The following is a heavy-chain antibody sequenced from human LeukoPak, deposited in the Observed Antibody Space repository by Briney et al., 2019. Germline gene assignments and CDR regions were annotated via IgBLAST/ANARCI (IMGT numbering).Heavy chain of an antibody. D-gene: IGHD6-19*01. J-gene: IGHJ4*02. Sequence: SETLSLTCTVSGGSISSYYWSWIRQPPGKGLEWIGYIYYSGSTNYNPSLKSRVTISVDTSKNQFSLKLSSVTAADTAVYYSARVSVAGTGGFDYWGQGTLVTVSS. CDR2: IYYSGST. CDR3: ARVSVAGTGGFDY. V-gene: IGHV4-59*01. CDR1: GGSISSYY.